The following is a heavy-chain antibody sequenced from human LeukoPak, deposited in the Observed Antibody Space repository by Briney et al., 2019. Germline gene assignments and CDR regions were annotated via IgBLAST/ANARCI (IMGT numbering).Heavy chain of an antibody. CDR3: ARAVAYYDILTGYRYYFDY. CDR2: IYTSGST. CDR1: GGSISSYY. D-gene: IGHD3-9*01. J-gene: IGHJ4*02. Sequence: SETQSLTCTVSGGSISSYYWSWIRQPAGKGLEWIGRIYTSGSTNYNPSLKSRVTMSVDTSKNQFSLKLSSVTAADTAVYYCARAVAYYDILTGYRYYFDYWGQGTLVTVSS. V-gene: IGHV4-4*07.